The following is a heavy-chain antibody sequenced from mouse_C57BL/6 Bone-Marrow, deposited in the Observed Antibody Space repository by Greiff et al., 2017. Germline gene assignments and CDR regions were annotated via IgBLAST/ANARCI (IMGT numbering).Heavy chain of an antibody. J-gene: IGHJ1*03. CDR2: LYPGDGDT. D-gene: IGHD2-5*01. CDR3: ARREYYSNFDWYFGV. CDR1: GYAFSSSW. Sequence: VQLQQSGPELVKPGASVKISCKASGYAFSSSWMNWVKQRPGKGLEWIGRLYPGDGDTNYNGKFKGKATLTADKSSSTAYMQLSSLTSEDSAVYFCARREYYSNFDWYFGVWGTGTTVTVSS. V-gene: IGHV1-82*01.